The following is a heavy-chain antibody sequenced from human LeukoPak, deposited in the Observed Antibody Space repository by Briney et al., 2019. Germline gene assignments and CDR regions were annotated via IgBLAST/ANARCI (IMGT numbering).Heavy chain of an antibody. Sequence: GGSLRLSCAASGFTFSSFSMNWVRQAPGKGLEWVSYISSSSGGIYYADSVKGRLTISRDNAKNSLYLQMNILRDEDTAVYYCVRARDFDFWGQGTLVTVSS. CDR3: VRARDFDF. V-gene: IGHV3-48*02. J-gene: IGHJ4*02. CDR2: ISSSSGGI. CDR1: GFTFSSFS.